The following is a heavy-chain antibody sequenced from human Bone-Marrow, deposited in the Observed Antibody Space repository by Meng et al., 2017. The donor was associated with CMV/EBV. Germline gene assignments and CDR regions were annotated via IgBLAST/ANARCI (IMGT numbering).Heavy chain of an antibody. CDR3: ARDTREYSSSWDAFDI. Sequence: GGSLRLSCAASGFTVSSNYMSWVRQAPGKGLEWVSVIYSGGSTYYADSVKGRFTISRDNSKNTLYLQMNSLRAEDTAVYYCARDTREYSSSWDAFDIWGQGTMVTVSS. V-gene: IGHV3-53*01. D-gene: IGHD6-13*01. CDR2: IYSGGST. J-gene: IGHJ3*02. CDR1: GFTVSSNY.